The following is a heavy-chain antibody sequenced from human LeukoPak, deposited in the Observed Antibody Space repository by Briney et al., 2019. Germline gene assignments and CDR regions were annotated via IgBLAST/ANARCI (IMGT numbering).Heavy chain of an antibody. J-gene: IGHJ4*02. V-gene: IGHV1-2*02. CDR1: GYTFTGYY. D-gene: IGHD2-15*01. CDR3: ARDPRSRYCSGGSCPYFDY. Sequence: GASVKVSCKASGYTFTGYYMHWVRQAPGQGLEWMGWINPNSGGTNYAQKLQGRVTMTRDTSISKAYMELSRLRSDDTAVYYCARDPRSRYCSGGSCPYFDYWGQGTLVTVSS. CDR2: INPNSGGT.